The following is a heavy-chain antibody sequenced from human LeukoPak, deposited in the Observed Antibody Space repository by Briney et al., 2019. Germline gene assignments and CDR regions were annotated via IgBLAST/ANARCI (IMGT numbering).Heavy chain of an antibody. CDR3: VADSENRSGSDY. J-gene: IGHJ4*02. V-gene: IGHV3-74*01. CDR2: IDSVGNRI. Sequence: PGGSLRLSCAGSGFTFSNYWIHWVRQVPGKGLLWVSRIDSVGNRIVYADSVKGRFTISRDNAKNTVYLQMNSLRAEDTAVYYCVADSENRSGSDYWGQGTLVTVSS. CDR1: GFTFSNYW. D-gene: IGHD1-14*01.